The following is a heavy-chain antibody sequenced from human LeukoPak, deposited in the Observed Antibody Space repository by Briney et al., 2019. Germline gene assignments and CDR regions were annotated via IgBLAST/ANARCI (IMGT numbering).Heavy chain of an antibody. CDR2: ISSGGTTI. CDR3: ARVSSSSWWALDY. V-gene: IGHV3-11*04. D-gene: IGHD6-13*01. Sequence: GGSLRLSCAASGFTVSSNYMSWVRQAPGKGLEWVSFISSGGTTIYYADSVKGRFTISRDNAKNTLYLQMNSLRAEDTAVYYCARVSSSSWWALDYWGQGTLVTVSS. CDR1: GFTVSSNY. J-gene: IGHJ4*02.